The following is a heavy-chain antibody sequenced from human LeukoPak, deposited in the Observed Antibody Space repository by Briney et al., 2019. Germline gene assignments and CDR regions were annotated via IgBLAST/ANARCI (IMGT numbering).Heavy chain of an antibody. Sequence: SETLSLTCAVSGGSISSGGYSWSWIRQPPGKGLEWIGYIYHSGSTYYNPSLKSRVTISVDRFKNQFSLKLSSVTAADTAVYYCARVVRQQLAFDYWGQGTLVTVSS. V-gene: IGHV4-30-2*01. CDR1: GGSISSGGYS. J-gene: IGHJ4*02. D-gene: IGHD6-13*01. CDR2: IYHSGST. CDR3: ARVVRQQLAFDY.